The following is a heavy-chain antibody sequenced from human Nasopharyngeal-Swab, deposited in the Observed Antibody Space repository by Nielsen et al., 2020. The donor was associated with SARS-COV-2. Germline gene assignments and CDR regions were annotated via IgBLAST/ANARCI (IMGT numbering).Heavy chain of an antibody. J-gene: IGHJ6*02. CDR1: GFTFSSYA. CDR3: ARAVGGSYLYGMDV. D-gene: IGHD1-26*01. V-gene: IGHV3-30-3*01. Sequence: GESLKISCAASGFTFSSYAMHWVRQAPGKGLEWVAVISYDGSNKYYADSVKGRFTISRDNSKNTLYLQMNSLRAEDTAVYYCARAVGGSYLYGMDVWGQGTTVTVSS. CDR2: ISYDGSNK.